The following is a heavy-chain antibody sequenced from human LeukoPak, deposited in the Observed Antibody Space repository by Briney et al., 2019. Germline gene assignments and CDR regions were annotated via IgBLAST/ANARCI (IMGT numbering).Heavy chain of an antibody. CDR3: AKGHRGLRPLDY. CDR1: GFTFSSYG. Sequence: PGGSLRLSCAASGFTFSSYGMHWVRQAPGKGLEWVAVIWYDGSNKYYADSVKGRFTISRDNSKNTLYLQMNSLRAEDTAVYYCAKGHRGLRPLDYWGQGTLVTVSS. V-gene: IGHV3-33*06. J-gene: IGHJ4*02. D-gene: IGHD5-18*01. CDR2: IWYDGSNK.